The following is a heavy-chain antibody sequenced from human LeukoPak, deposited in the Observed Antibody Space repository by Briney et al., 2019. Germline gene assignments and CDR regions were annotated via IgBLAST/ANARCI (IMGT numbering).Heavy chain of an antibody. V-gene: IGHV4-39*01. J-gene: IGHJ4*01. CDR3: ARTAAGYLSYYFDY. CDR1: GGWIRSGMGN. Sequence: TLSLRCSVSGGWIRSGMGNWGWIGPLPLNRLDAIGSIYHSGSAFYNSSLKGRVTISVDTTRNQFSLNLSPVTAADTAVYYCARTAAGYLSYYFDYWGQGTPVSVSS. D-gene: IGHD6-13*01. CDR2: IYHSGSA.